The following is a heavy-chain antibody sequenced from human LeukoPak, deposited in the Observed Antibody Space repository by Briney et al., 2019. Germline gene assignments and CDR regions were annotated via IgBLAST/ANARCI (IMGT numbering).Heavy chain of an antibody. D-gene: IGHD3-10*01. CDR2: INPNSGGT. CDR1: GYTFTGYY. CDR3: ARDLSGFGEPHFDY. J-gene: IGHJ4*02. Sequence: ASVKVSCKASGYTFTGYYMHWLRQAPGQGLEWMGWINPNSGGTNYAQKFQGRVTMTRDTSISTAYMELSRLRSDDTAVYYCARDLSGFGEPHFDYWGQGTLVTVSS. V-gene: IGHV1-2*02.